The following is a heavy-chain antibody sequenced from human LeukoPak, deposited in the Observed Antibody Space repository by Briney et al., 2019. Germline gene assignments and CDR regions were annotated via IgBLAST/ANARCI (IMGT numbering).Heavy chain of an antibody. V-gene: IGHV4-38-2*02. J-gene: IGHJ4*02. D-gene: IGHD3-9*01. CDR3: ARGSRPVYNLLTGKRYFDY. Sequence: PSETLSLTCTVSGYSISSGYYWGWIRQPPGKGLEWIGSIYHSGSTYYNPSLKSRVTISVDTSKNQFSLKLSSVTAADTAVYYCARGSRPVYNLLTGKRYFDYWGQGTLLTVSS. CDR1: GYSISSGYY. CDR2: IYHSGST.